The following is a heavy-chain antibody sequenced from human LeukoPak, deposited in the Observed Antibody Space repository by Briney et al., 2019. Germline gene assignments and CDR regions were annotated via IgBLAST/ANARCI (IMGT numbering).Heavy chain of an antibody. Sequence: SQTLSLTCTVSGGSISSGSYYWSWIRQPAGKGREWIGRIYTSGSTNYNPSLKRRVTISVDTSKNQFSLKLSSVTAADTAVYYCARDESIRWSPGAFDIWGQGTMVTVSS. CDR2: IYTSGST. CDR3: ARDESIRWSPGAFDI. D-gene: IGHD6-13*01. V-gene: IGHV4-61*02. J-gene: IGHJ3*02. CDR1: GGSISSGSYY.